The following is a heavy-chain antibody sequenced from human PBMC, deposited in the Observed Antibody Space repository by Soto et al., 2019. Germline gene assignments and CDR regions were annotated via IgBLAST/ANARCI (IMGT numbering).Heavy chain of an antibody. Sequence: QVQLVQSGAEVKKTGASVEVSCKASGYTFISYGISWVRQAPGQGLEWVGWISPYNGKTNYAQKFQGRVTLTTETSTSTVYLDLRSLRSDDTAVYYCARGGFSTSWLGLLGTGAHGVEIDYWGQGTLVTVSS. D-gene: IGHD6-13*01. CDR3: ARGGFSTSWLGLLGTGAHGVEIDY. V-gene: IGHV1-18*01. J-gene: IGHJ4*02. CDR2: ISPYNGKT. CDR1: GYTFISYG.